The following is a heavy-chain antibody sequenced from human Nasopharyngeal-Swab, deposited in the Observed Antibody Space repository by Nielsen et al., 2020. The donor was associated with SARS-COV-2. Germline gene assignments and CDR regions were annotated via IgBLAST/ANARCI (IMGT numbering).Heavy chain of an antibody. CDR3: ARSMPSRYYYYGMDV. CDR1: GYSFTSYW. D-gene: IGHD2-2*01. V-gene: IGHV5-51*01. J-gene: IGHJ6*02. Sequence: GASLKISCKGSGYSFTSYWIGWVRQTPGKGLEWMGIIYPGDSDTRYSPSFQGQVTISADKSISTAYLQWSSLKASDTAMYYCARSMPSRYYYYGMDVWGQGTTVTVSS. CDR2: IYPGDSDT.